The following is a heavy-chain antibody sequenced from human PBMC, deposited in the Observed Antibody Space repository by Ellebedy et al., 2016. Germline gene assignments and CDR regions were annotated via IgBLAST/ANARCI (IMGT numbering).Heavy chain of an antibody. Sequence: ASVKVSXKASGYTFTSYGISWVRQAPGQGLEWMGWISAYNGNTNYAQKLQGRVTMTTDTSTSTAYMELSSLRSEDTAVYYCARAYCSSTSCGRLDYWGQGTLVTVSS. CDR2: ISAYNGNT. CDR1: GYTFTSYG. CDR3: ARAYCSSTSCGRLDY. V-gene: IGHV1-18*01. J-gene: IGHJ4*02. D-gene: IGHD2-2*01.